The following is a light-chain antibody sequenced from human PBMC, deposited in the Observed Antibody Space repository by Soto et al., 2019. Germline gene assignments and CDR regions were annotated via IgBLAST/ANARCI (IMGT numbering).Light chain of an antibody. Sequence: EIVMTQSPATLSVSPGERATLSCRASQSVSSNLAWYQQKPGQAPRLLIYGASTRATGIPARFSGSRSGTEFTLTISSLQSEDFAVYYCQQYNWPPTFGQGTRLEIK. V-gene: IGKV3-15*01. CDR1: QSVSSN. J-gene: IGKJ5*01. CDR3: QQYNWPPT. CDR2: GAS.